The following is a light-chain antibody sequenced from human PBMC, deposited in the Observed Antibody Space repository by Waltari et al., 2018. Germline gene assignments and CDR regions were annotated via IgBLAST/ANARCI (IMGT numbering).Light chain of an antibody. V-gene: IGLV2-11*01. J-gene: IGLJ1*01. CDR1: SSDVGRFDY. Sequence: QSALTQPRSVSGSPGQSVTISCTATSSDVGRFDYVSWFQHYPGKAPKLMIYDVNKRPSGVPHRFSGSKSGNTASLTISGLQAEDEADYYCCSYAGSYTFVFGTGTKVTVL. CDR2: DVN. CDR3: CSYAGSYTFV.